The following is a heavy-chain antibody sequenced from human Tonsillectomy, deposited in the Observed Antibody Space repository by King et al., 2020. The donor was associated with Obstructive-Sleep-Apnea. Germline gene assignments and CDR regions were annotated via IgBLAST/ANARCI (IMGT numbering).Heavy chain of an antibody. Sequence: VQLVESGGGLVQPGGSLRLSCAVSGFTLSDHHMDWVRQAPGKGLEWVGRTTNKAIGYTTKYAASVEGRFTISRDVSKNSLFLQMNSLKIEDTALYYCARYCSTGRCPFEYWGQGALVTVSS. J-gene: IGHJ4*02. CDR2: TTNKAIGYTT. V-gene: IGHV3-72*01. CDR1: GFTLSDHH. CDR3: ARYCSTGRCPFEY. D-gene: IGHD2-2*01.